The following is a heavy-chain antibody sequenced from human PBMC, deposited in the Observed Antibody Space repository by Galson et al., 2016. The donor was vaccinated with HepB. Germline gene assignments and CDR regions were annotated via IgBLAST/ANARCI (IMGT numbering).Heavy chain of an antibody. CDR2: IYHTGTS. V-gene: IGHV4-4*02. Sequence: ETLSLTCAVSGASVNSSNWWTWVRQAPGTWLEWIGEIYHTGTSNNNPSLLSRFTMSIDSSRNHFSLNLNSVTAADTAVYYCARASIVPGARMVFDSWGQGILVTVSS. D-gene: IGHD2-2*01. CDR1: GASVNSSNW. CDR3: ARASIVPGARMVFDS. J-gene: IGHJ5*01.